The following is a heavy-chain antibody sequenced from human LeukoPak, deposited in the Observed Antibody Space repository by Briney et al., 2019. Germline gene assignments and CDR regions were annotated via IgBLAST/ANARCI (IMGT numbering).Heavy chain of an antibody. CDR2: IYPGDSDT. Sequence: GESLKISCKGSGYSFTSYWIGWVRQMPGKGLEWMGIIYPGDSDTRYSPSFQGQVTISADKSISTAYPQWSSLKASDTAMYYCASASPITDSSGYYPDAFDIWGQGTMVTVSS. CDR1: GYSFTSYW. D-gene: IGHD3-22*01. J-gene: IGHJ3*02. V-gene: IGHV5-51*01. CDR3: ASASPITDSSGYYPDAFDI.